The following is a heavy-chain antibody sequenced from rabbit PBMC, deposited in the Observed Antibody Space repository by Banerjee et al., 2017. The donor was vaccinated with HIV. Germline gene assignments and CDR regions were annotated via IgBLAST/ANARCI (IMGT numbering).Heavy chain of an antibody. V-gene: IGHV1S40*01. CDR2: ICAGSSGST. Sequence: QSLEESGGGLVQPEGSLALTCKASGFTLSSSYYMAWVRQAPGKGLEWIACICAGSSGSTYYASWAKGRFTITRSTSLNTVTLQLKSLTAADTATYFCARDTSSSIYKLDLWGPGTLVTVS. CDR3: ARDTSSSIYKLDL. CDR1: GFTLSSSYY. D-gene: IGHD1-1*01. J-gene: IGHJ4*01.